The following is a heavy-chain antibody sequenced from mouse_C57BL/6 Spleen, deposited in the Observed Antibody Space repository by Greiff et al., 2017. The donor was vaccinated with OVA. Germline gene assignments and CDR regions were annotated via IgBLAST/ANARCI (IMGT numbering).Heavy chain of an antibody. CDR2: IYPSDSET. J-gene: IGHJ2*01. V-gene: IGHV1-61*01. CDR1: GYTFTSYW. Sequence: VQLKQPGAELVRPGSSVKLSCKASGYTFTSYWMDWVKQRPGQGLEWIGNIYPSDSETHYNQKFKDKATLTVDKSSSTAYMQLSSLTSEDSAVYYCARHYGNYGDYWGQGTTLTVSS. CDR3: ARHYGNYGDY. D-gene: IGHD2-1*01.